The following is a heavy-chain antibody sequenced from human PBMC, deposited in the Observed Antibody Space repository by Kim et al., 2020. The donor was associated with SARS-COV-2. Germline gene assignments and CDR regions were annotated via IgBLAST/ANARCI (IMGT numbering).Heavy chain of an antibody. V-gene: IGHV4-31*03. J-gene: IGHJ4*02. CDR1: GDSITSSGYY. Sequence: SETLSLTCTVFGDSITSSGYYWSWLRQHPGKGLEWIGYIYYRGTTYYNPSLNSRVAISIDTSKNQLSLNLDSVTAADTAVYYCAREVPEYYDSGGSMKTAFDYWGQGTLVSVSA. CDR3: AREVPEYYDSGGSMKTAFDY. D-gene: IGHD3-22*01. CDR2: IYYRGTT.